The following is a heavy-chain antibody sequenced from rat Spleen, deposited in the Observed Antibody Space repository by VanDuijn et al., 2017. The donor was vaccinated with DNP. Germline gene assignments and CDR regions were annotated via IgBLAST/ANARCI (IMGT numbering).Heavy chain of an antibody. CDR3: TTGNFFDY. CDR2: ISTGGGNT. J-gene: IGHJ2*01. CDR1: GFTFRNSG. V-gene: IGHV5S13*01. Sequence: EVQLVESGGGLVQPGRSLKLSCAASGFTFRNSGMAWVRQTPTKGLEWVASISTGGGNTYYRDSVKGRFTISRDNAKSTLYLQMDSLRSEDTATYYCTTGNFFDYWGQGVMVTVSS.